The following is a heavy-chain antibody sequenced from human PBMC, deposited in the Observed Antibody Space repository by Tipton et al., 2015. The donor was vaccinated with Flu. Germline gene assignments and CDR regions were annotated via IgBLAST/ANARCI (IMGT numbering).Heavy chain of an antibody. D-gene: IGHD3-10*02. V-gene: IGHV4-39*07. CDR2: IYYSGTT. CDR3: ARMMLTQYSYYTMDV. Sequence: TLSLTCSVSGGSVTIRGYCWGWFRRPPGKGLEYIGTIYYSGTTYHNPSLKSRHSLSMDASRNQFSLGLSPVTDADTAVYYCARMMLTQYSYYTMDVWGQGTAVAVAS. CDR1: GGSVTIRGYC. J-gene: IGHJ6*02.